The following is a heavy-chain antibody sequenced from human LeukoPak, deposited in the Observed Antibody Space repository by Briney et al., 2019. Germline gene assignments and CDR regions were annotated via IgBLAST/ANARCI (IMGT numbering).Heavy chain of an antibody. Sequence: ASVKVSCKASGGTFSSYAISWVRQAPGQGLEWMGWISAYNGNTNYAQKLQGRVTMTTDTSTSTAYMELRSLRSDDTAVYYCARHRTGTVLRYFDWSYYGMDVWGQGTTVTVSS. CDR2: ISAYNGNT. J-gene: IGHJ6*02. V-gene: IGHV1-18*01. CDR1: GGTFSSYA. CDR3: ARHRTGTVLRYFDWSYYGMDV. D-gene: IGHD3-9*01.